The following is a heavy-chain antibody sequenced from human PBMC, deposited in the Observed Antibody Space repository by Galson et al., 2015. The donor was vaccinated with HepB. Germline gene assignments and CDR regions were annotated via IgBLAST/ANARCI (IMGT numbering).Heavy chain of an antibody. V-gene: IGHV3-73*01. CDR2: IRSKANSYAT. J-gene: IGHJ3*02. Sequence: SLRLSCAASGFTFSGSAMHWVRQASGKGLEWVGRIRSKANSYATAYAASVKGRFTISRDDSKNTAYLQMNSLKTEDTAVYYCTRTILTGYNDDAFDIWGQGTMVTVSS. D-gene: IGHD3-9*01. CDR3: TRTILTGYNDDAFDI. CDR1: GFTFSGSA.